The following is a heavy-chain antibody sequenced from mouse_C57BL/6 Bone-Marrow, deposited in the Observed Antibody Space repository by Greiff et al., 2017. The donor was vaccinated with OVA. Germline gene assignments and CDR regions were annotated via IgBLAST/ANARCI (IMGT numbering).Heavy chain of an antibody. D-gene: IGHD2-3*01. CDR3: TTNDGYNVTVWYFAV. Sequence: VQLQQSGAELVRPGASVKLSCTASGFNIKDDYMHWVKQRPEQGLEWIGWIDPENGDTEYASKFQGKATITPDTSSNTAYLQLSSLTSEDTAVYYYTTNDGYNVTVWYFAVWGTGTTVTVSS. CDR2: IDPENGDT. J-gene: IGHJ1*03. V-gene: IGHV14-4*01. CDR1: GFNIKDDY.